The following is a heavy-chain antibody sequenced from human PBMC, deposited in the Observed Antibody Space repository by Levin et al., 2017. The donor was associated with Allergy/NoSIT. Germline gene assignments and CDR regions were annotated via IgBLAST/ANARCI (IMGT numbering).Heavy chain of an antibody. J-gene: IGHJ2*01. CDR1: GFTFSRNS. Sequence: GGSLRLSCAASGFTFSRNSMNWVRQAPGKGLEWIAYISSSSSTIYYADSVKGRFTISRDNAKNSLYLQMNSLRAEDTAVYYCATSAGDLWGRGTLVTVSS. CDR2: ISSSSSTI. D-gene: IGHD3-10*01. CDR3: ATSAGDL. V-gene: IGHV3-48*01.